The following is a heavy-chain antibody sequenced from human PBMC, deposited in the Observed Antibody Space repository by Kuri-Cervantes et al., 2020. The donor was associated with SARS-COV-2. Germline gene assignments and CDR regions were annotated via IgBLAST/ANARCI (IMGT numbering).Heavy chain of an antibody. J-gene: IGHJ4*02. CDR2: IKQDGSEK. Sequence: GGSLRLSCAAPGFTFSSYWMSWVRQAPGKGLEWVANIKQDGSEKYYVDSVKGRFTISRDNAKNSLYLQMNSLRAEDTAVYYCAMKSTRNNYYDSSGSSDYWGQGTLVTVSS. CDR3: AMKSTRNNYYDSSGSSDY. CDR1: GFTFSSYW. V-gene: IGHV3-7*02. D-gene: IGHD3-22*01.